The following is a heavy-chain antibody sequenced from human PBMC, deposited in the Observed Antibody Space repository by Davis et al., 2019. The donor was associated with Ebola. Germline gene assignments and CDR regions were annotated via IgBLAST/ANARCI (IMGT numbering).Heavy chain of an antibody. CDR1: GYTFTNYG. J-gene: IGHJ4*02. CDR2: INPHNGNT. V-gene: IGHV1-18*04. Sequence: ASVKVSCKASGYTFTNYGITWVRQAPGQGLEWMGWINPHNGNTNYAQNVQGRVIMTSDTATTTAYMEVGSLRSDDTAVYYCARVDGNWNYFVYWGQGTLVTVSS. CDR3: ARVDGNWNYFVY. D-gene: IGHD1-1*01.